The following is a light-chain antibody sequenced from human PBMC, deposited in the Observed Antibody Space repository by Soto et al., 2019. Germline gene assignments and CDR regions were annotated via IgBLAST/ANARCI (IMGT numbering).Light chain of an antibody. CDR1: SSDVGGYNY. CDR2: DVS. V-gene: IGLV2-11*01. CDR3: CSYAGSYTYV. J-gene: IGLJ1*01. Sequence: QSALTQPRSVSGSPGQSVSISCTGTSSDVGGYNYVSWYQQHPGKAPKVMTYDVSKRPSGVPDRFSGSKSGNTASLTISGLQADDEADYYCCSYAGSYTYVFGTGTQLTVL.